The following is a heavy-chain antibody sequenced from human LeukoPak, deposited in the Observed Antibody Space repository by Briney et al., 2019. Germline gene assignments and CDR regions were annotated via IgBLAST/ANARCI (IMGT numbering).Heavy chain of an antibody. J-gene: IGHJ5*02. V-gene: IGHV1-69*01. CDR2: IIPIFGTA. Sequence: GASVTVSCTASGGTFSSYAISWVRQAPGQGLEWMGGIIPIFGTANYAQKFQGRVTITADESTSTAYMELSSLRSEDTAVYYCARAGYYDSSLDPWGQGTLVTVSS. CDR1: GGTFSSYA. D-gene: IGHD3-22*01. CDR3: ARAGYYDSSLDP.